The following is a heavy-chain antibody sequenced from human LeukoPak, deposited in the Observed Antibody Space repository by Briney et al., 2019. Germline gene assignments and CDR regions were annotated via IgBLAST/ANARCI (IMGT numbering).Heavy chain of an antibody. V-gene: IGHV4-39*01. CDR3: ARQRVGIVPAAYFDN. CDR1: GDSISRTSFY. J-gene: IGHJ4*02. Sequence: SETLSLTCIISGDSISRTSFYWGWIRQPPGKGLEWIGSVYSSGSTNYNPSLKSRVTISVDMSKDQFSLRVTSVTAADTAVYYCARQRVGIVPAAYFDNWGQGTLVTVSS. D-gene: IGHD2-2*01. CDR2: VYSSGST.